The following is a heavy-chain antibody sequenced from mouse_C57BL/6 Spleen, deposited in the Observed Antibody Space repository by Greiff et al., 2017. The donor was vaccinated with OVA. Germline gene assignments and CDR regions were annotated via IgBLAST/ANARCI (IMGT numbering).Heavy chain of an antibody. V-gene: IGHV6-3*01. CDR3: TGYYFGY. D-gene: IGHD1-1*01. Sequence: EVQGVESGGGLVQPGGSMKLSCVASGFTFSNYWMNWVRQSPEKGLEWVAQIRLKSDNYATHYAESVKGRFTISRDDSNSSVYLQMNNLRAEDTGIYYCTGYYFGYWGQGTTLTVSS. J-gene: IGHJ2*01. CDR1: GFTFSNYW. CDR2: IRLKSDNYAT.